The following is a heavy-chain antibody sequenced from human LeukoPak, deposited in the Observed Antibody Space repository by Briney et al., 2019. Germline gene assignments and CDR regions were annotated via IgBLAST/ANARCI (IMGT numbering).Heavy chain of an antibody. CDR1: GYTFTSYD. CDR3: ARGLPALLRHYYYYYMDV. J-gene: IGHJ6*03. Sequence: ASVKVSCKASGYTFTSYDINWVRQATGQGLEWMGWMNPNSGNTGYAQKFQGRVTITRNTSISTAYMELSSLRSDDTAVYYCARGLPALLRHYYYYYMDVWGKGTTVTISS. V-gene: IGHV1-8*03. D-gene: IGHD3-10*01. CDR2: MNPNSGNT.